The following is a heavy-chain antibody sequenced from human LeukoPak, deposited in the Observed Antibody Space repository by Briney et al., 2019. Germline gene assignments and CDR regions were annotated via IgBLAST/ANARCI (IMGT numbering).Heavy chain of an antibody. CDR3: ARGSSGWDFDY. V-gene: IGHV3-13*01. J-gene: IGHJ4*02. CDR1: GFSFSSYD. CDR2: IGTAGDT. Sequence: GGSLRLSCAASGFSFSSYDMHWVRQATGKGLEWVSTIGTAGDTYYPDSVKGRFTISRENAKNSLYLQMNSLRAGDTAVYYCARGSSGWDFDYRGQGTLVTVSS. D-gene: IGHD6-19*01.